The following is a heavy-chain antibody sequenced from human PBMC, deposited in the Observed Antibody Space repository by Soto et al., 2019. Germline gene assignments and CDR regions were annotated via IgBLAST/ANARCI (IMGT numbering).Heavy chain of an antibody. V-gene: IGHV3-74*01. CDR3: ARGGRQWLVPFDY. Sequence: GSLRLSCAASGFTFSSYWMHWVRQAPGKGLVWVSRINSDGSSTSYADSVKGRFTISRDNAKNTLYLQMNSLRAEDTAVYYCARGGRQWLVPFDYWGQGTLVTVSS. CDR1: GFTFSSYW. J-gene: IGHJ4*02. D-gene: IGHD6-19*01. CDR2: INSDGSST.